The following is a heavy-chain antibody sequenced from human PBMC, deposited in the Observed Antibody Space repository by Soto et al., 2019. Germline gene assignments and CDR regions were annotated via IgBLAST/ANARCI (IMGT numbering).Heavy chain of an antibody. J-gene: IGHJ6*02. CDR3: AKVRAVTKLFYYYGMDV. V-gene: IGHV3-23*01. D-gene: IGHD4-17*01. CDR1: GFTFSSYA. CDR2: ISGSGGST. Sequence: SGGSLRLSCAASGFTFSSYAMSWVRQAPGKGLEWVSAISGSGGSTYYADSVKGRFTISRDNSKNTLYLQMNSLRAEDTAVYYCAKVRAVTKLFYYYGMDVWGQGTTVTVSS.